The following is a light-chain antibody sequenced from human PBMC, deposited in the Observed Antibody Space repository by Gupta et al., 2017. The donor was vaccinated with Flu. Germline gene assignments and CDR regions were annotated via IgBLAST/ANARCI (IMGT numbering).Light chain of an antibody. CDR1: QGLEYSDGNTY. CDR2: RVS. J-gene: IGKJ1*01. V-gene: IGKV2-30*01. CDR3: MQGAHWPWA. Sequence: ISGRSRQGLEYSDGNTYLHWFQQRPGQSQRRLIYRVSYRDSGVPDRCSGRGSGTDFTLKISRVEAEEVGIYFCMQGAHWPWAFGQGTTVEIK.